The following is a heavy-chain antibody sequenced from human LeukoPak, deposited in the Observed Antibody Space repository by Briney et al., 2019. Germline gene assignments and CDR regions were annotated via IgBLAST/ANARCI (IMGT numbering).Heavy chain of an antibody. D-gene: IGHD6-13*01. J-gene: IGHJ4*02. CDR3: AGSSSWYYFKY. CDR2: ISVGGGGT. V-gene: IGHV3-23*01. Sequence: GGSLRLSCAASGFTFSSYAMSWVRQAPGQGLEWVSVISVGGGGTTYADSVKGRFTISRDNSKNTLYLQMNSLRAEDTAVYYCAGSSSWYYFKYWGQGTLVTVSS. CDR1: GFTFSSYA.